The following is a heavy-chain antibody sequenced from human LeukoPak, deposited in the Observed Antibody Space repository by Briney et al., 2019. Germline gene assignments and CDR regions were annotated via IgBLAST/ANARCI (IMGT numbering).Heavy chain of an antibody. Sequence: SQTLSLTCTVSGGSISSGDYYWSWIRQPPGKGLEWIGYIYYSGSTYYNPSLKSRVTISVDTSKNQFSLKLSSVTAADTAVYYCPIPLVISYNSSGSPAYGAQGPLVPVSS. J-gene: IGHJ4*02. CDR1: GGSISSGDYY. CDR3: PIPLVISYNSSGSPAY. D-gene: IGHD3-22*01. CDR2: IYYSGST. V-gene: IGHV4-30-4*01.